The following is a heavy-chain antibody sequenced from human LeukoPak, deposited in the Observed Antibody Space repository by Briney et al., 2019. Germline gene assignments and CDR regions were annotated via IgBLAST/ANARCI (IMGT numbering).Heavy chain of an antibody. CDR2: IYSGGGT. D-gene: IGHD5-24*01. Sequence: GGSLTLSCAASGFTVSSNYMSWVRQAPGEGLEGGSVIYSGGGTYYSDSVKGRFTISRDNSKNTLYLQMNSLRAEDTAVYYCARGASRDGSGYWGQGTLVTVSS. CDR3: ARGASRDGSGY. J-gene: IGHJ4*02. CDR1: GFTVSSNY. V-gene: IGHV3-66*01.